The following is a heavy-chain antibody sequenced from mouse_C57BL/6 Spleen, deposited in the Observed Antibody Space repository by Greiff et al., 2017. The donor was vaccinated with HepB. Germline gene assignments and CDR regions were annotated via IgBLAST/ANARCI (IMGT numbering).Heavy chain of an antibody. Sequence: QVQLQPGAELVKPGASVKVSCKASGYTFTSYWMHWVKQRPGQGLEWIGRIHPSDSDTNYNQKFKGKATLTVDKSSSTAYMQLSSLTSEDSAVYYCAIEETAQVRYFDYWGQGTTLTVSS. J-gene: IGHJ2*01. D-gene: IGHD3-2*02. CDR2: IHPSDSDT. CDR1: GYTFTSYW. V-gene: IGHV1-74*01. CDR3: AIEETAQVRYFDY.